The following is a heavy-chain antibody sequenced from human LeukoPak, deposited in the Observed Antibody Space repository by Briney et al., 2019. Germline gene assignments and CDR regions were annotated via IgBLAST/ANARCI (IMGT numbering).Heavy chain of an antibody. D-gene: IGHD1-1*01. CDR2: ISGSGGST. J-gene: IGHJ6*02. CDR1: GFSFSSYA. V-gene: IGHV3-23*01. CDR3: ARASDAAPNYYYYYYGMDV. Sequence: GGSLRLSCAASGFSFSSYAMSWVRQAPGKGLEWVSAISGSGGSTYYADSVKGRFTISRDNSKNTLYLQMNSLRAEDTAVYYCARASDAAPNYYYYYYGMDVWGQGTTVTVSS.